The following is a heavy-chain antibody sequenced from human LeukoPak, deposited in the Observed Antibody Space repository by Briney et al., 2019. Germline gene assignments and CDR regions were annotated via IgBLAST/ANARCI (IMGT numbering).Heavy chain of an antibody. V-gene: IGHV1-18*01. CDR3: ARDLRSFLAPENWGFDY. J-gene: IGHJ4*02. D-gene: IGHD7-27*01. CDR2: ISAYNGNT. Sequence: GESLKISCKASGYTFTSYGISWVRQAPGQGLEWMGWISAYNGNTNYAQKLQGRVTMTTDTSTSTAYMELRSLRSDDTAVYYCARDLRSFLAPENWGFDYWGQGTLVTVSS. CDR1: GYTFTSYG.